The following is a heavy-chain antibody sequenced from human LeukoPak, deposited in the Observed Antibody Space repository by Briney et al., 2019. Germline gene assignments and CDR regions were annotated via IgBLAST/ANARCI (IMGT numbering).Heavy chain of an antibody. V-gene: IGHV3-30*18. CDR2: ISYDGSNK. D-gene: IGHD3-3*01. CDR3: AKDNYDFWSGYYTPPAFDI. CDR1: GFTFSSYG. Sequence: GGSLRLSCAPSGFTFSSYGMHWVRQAPGKGLEWVAVISYDGSNKYYADSVKGRFTISRDNSKNTLYLQMNSLRAEDTAVYYCAKDNYDFWSGYYTPPAFDIWGQGTMVTVSS. J-gene: IGHJ3*02.